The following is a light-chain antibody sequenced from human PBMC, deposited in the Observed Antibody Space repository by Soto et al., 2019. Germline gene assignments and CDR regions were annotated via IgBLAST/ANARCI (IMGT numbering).Light chain of an antibody. CDR1: SSNTGAGYD. J-gene: IGLJ2*01. CDR2: DNS. V-gene: IGLV1-40*01. CDR3: QSYDNSLSAAG. Sequence: QSVLTQPPSVSGAPGQRVTISCTGSSSNTGAGYDVHWYQQLPGTAPKLLIYDNSNRPSGVPDRFSGSKSGTSASLAITGLQIEEVADSYCQSYDNSLSAAGFGXXXXLTVL.